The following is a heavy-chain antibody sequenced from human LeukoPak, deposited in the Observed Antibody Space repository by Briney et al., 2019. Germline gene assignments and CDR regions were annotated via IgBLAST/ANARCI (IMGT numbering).Heavy chain of an antibody. Sequence: SETLSLTCTVSGGSISSYYWSWIRQPPGKGLEWIGYIYYSGSTNYNPSLKSRVTISVDTSKNQFSLKLSSVTAADTAVYYCAREGSSSWKYYDYYYFMDVWGKGTTVTISS. CDR1: GGSISSYY. CDR3: AREGSSSWKYYDYYYFMDV. J-gene: IGHJ6*03. D-gene: IGHD6-13*01. V-gene: IGHV4-59*01. CDR2: IYYSGST.